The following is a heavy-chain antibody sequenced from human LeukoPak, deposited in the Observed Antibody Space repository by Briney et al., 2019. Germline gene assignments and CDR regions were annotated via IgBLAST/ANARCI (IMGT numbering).Heavy chain of an antibody. V-gene: IGHV3-30*18. D-gene: IGHD5-18*01. Sequence: GGSLRLSCAASGFTFNSYGMHWVRQAPGKGLEWVAVISYDGSNKYYADSVKGQFTISRDNSKNTLYLQMNSLRAEDTAVYYCAKEGTAMVIGEFDYWGQGTLVTVSS. J-gene: IGHJ4*02. CDR3: AKEGTAMVIGEFDY. CDR1: GFTFNSYG. CDR2: ISYDGSNK.